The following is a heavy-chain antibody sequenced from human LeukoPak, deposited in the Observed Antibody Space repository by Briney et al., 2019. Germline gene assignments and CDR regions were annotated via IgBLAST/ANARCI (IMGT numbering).Heavy chain of an antibody. V-gene: IGHV3-48*03. Sequence: PGGSLRLSCAASGFTFSSYEMNWVRQAPGKGLEWVSYISSSGSTIYNADSVKGRFTISRDNAKNSLYLQMNSLRAEDTAVYYCAREVVAAIQNWFDPWGQGTLVTVSS. CDR1: GFTFSSYE. CDR3: AREVVAAIQNWFDP. D-gene: IGHD2-15*01. CDR2: ISSSGSTI. J-gene: IGHJ5*02.